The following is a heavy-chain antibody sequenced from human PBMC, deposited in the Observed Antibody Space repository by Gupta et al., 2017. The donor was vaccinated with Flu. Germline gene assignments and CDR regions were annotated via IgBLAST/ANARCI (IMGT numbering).Heavy chain of an antibody. CDR2: ISSSSSFI. J-gene: IGHJ6*02. CDR1: GFTFSDYY. Sequence: QVQLVESGGTLVKPGGSLRLSCAASGFTFSDYYMSWIRQAPGKGREWVSHISSSSSFINYADSVKGRITSSRDNAKNSLSLKMNSLRAEDTAVYYGARGGLTEYGGAYGMDVWGQGTTVTVAS. D-gene: IGHD4/OR15-4a*01. V-gene: IGHV3-11*05. CDR3: ARGGLTEYGGAYGMDV.